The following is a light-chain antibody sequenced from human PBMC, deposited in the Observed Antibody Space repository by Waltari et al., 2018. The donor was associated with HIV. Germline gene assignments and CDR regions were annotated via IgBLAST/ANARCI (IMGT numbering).Light chain of an antibody. CDR1: SSNIGSNY. CDR3: AAWDDSLSGLV. J-gene: IGLJ2*01. Sequence: QSVLTQPPSASGTPGQRVTISCSGSSSNIGSNYVYWYQQLPGTAPKLLIYRNNQRPSGVPERFSGSKSGTSASLAISGLRSEDEADYYCAAWDDSLSGLVFGGGTKLTVL. CDR2: RNN. V-gene: IGLV1-47*01.